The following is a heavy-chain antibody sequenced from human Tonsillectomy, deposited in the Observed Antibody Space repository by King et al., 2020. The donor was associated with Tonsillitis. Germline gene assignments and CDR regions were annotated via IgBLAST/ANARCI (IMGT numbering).Heavy chain of an antibody. CDR3: AGNRDYGDYVDF. CDR1: GDSLTSGGYF. CDR2: IYHSGPT. V-gene: IGHV4-31*03. Sequence: VQLQESGPGLVRPSQTLSLICSVSGDSLTSGGYFWSWIRQHPDKGLEWIGSIYHSGPTYHTPSPRSRLFMSVDTSKNQFSLRLTSVTSADKAVYYCAGNRDYGDYVDFWGQGTLVAVSS. D-gene: IGHD4-17*01. J-gene: IGHJ4*02.